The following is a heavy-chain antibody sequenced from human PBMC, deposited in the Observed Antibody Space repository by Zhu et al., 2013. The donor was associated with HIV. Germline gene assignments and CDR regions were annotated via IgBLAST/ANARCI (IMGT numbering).Heavy chain of an antibody. D-gene: IGHD2-15*01. V-gene: IGHV1-69*13. Sequence: QVXLVQSGAXVKKPGASVKVSCKASGGTFSSYAISWVRQAPGQGLEWMGGIIPIFGTANYAQKFQGRVTITADESTSTAYMELSSLRSEDTAVYYCAREGSGGYCSGGSCSLFDYWGQGTLVTVSS. CDR1: GGTFSSYA. J-gene: IGHJ4*02. CDR3: AREGSGGYCSGGSCSLFDY. CDR2: IIPIFGTA.